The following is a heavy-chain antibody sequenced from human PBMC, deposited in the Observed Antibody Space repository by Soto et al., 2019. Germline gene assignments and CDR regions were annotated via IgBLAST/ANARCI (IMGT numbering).Heavy chain of an antibody. V-gene: IGHV1-69*13. CDR1: GGTFSSYA. J-gene: IGHJ4*02. CDR2: IIPIFGTA. D-gene: IGHD3-22*01. CDR3: ATPQDYDDCLDS. Sequence: GASVKVSCKASGGTFSSYAISWVRQAPGQGLEWMGGIIPIFGTADYAQKFQGRVAITADASTSTAYLELNSLISEDTAVYYCATPQDYDDCLDSWGQGTLVTVSS.